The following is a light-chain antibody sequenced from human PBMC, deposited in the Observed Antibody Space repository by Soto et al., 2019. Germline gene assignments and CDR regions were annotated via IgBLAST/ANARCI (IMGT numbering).Light chain of an antibody. J-gene: IGLJ2*01. Sequence: QSALTQPASVSGSPGQSTTISCTGTSSDVGSYNLVSWYQQHPGKAPKLMIYEGSKRPSGVSNRFSGSKSGNTASLTISGLQAEDEADYYCCSYAGIHVVFGGGTKVTVL. CDR3: CSYAGIHVV. V-gene: IGLV2-23*01. CDR1: SSDVGSYNL. CDR2: EGS.